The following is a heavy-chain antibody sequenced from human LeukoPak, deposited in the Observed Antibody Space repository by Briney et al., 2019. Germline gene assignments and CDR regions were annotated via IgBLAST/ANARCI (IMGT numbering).Heavy chain of an antibody. CDR1: GFTFSSYS. V-gene: IGHV3-21*01. J-gene: IGHJ4*02. CDR3: ARVLAGVPDY. CDR2: ISSSSSYI. Sequence: GGSLRLSCAASGFTFSSYSINWVRQAPGKGLEWVSSISSSSSYIYYADSVKGRFTISRDNAKNSLYLQMNSLRAEDTAVYYCARVLAGVPDYWGQGTLVTVSS. D-gene: IGHD6-19*01.